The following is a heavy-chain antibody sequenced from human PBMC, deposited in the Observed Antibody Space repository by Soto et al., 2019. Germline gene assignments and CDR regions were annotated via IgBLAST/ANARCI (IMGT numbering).Heavy chain of an antibody. CDR3: ARGELWFGALHYYGMDV. V-gene: IGHV3-48*03. CDR1: GFTFSSYE. J-gene: IGHJ6*02. Sequence: EMQLVESGGGLVQPGGSLRLSCAASGFTFSSYEMNWVRQAPGKGLEWVSYISSSGSTIYYADSVKGRFTISRDNAKNSLYLQMNSLRAEDTAVYYCARGELWFGALHYYGMDVWGQGTTVTVSS. CDR2: ISSSGSTI. D-gene: IGHD3-10*01.